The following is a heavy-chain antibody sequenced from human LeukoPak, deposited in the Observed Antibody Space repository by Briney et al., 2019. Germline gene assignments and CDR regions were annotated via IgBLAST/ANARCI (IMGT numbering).Heavy chain of an antibody. CDR3: ARGRPHGNDY. CDR2: IASDGSST. J-gene: IGHJ4*02. V-gene: IGHV3-74*01. Sequence: GGSLRLSCAVSGFTFSSYWMDWVRQAPGKGLVWVSRIASDGSSTTYADSVKGRFSISRDNAKNTLYLQMNSLRVEDTAAYYCARGRPHGNDYWGQGTLVTVSS. CDR1: GFTFSSYW. D-gene: IGHD4-23*01.